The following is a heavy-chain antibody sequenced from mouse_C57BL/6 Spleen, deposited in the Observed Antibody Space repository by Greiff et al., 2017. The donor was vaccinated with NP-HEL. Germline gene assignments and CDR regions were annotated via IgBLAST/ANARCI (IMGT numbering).Heavy chain of an antibody. Sequence: DVKLVESGGGLVKPGGSLKLSCAASGFTFSSYAMSWVRQTPEKRLEWVATISDGGSYTYYPDNVKGRFTISRDNAKNNLYLQMSHLKSEDTAMYYCARDRTGTSDYWGQGTTLTVSS. CDR3: ARDRTGTSDY. V-gene: IGHV5-4*01. CDR2: ISDGGSYT. D-gene: IGHD4-1*01. J-gene: IGHJ2*01. CDR1: GFTFSSYA.